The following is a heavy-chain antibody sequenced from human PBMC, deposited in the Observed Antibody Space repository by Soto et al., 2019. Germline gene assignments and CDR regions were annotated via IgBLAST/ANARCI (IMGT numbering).Heavy chain of an antibody. Sequence: QVQLVQSGAEVKKPGSSVKVSCKASGGTFSSYAISWVRQAPGQGLEWMGGIIPIFGTANYAQKFQGRVTITADESTSTAYMELSSLRSEDTAVYYCARGATYCGGDCYPLWSGMDVWGQGTTVTVSS. J-gene: IGHJ6*02. CDR3: ARGATYCGGDCYPLWSGMDV. D-gene: IGHD2-21*02. CDR1: GGTFSSYA. CDR2: IIPIFGTA. V-gene: IGHV1-69*12.